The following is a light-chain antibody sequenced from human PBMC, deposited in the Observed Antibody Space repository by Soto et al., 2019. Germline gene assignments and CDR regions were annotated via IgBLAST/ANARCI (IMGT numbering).Light chain of an antibody. V-gene: IGKV1-39*01. J-gene: IGKJ1*01. CDR1: QSISTY. CDR2: ATS. Sequence: DIQMTQSPSSLSASVGDRATITCRASQSISTYLHWYQQKPGTAPKLLIYATSNLQSGVPSRFSGSGSGTDFTLTINSLQPEDSATYYCQQAYSTPWTFGQGTKVDIK. CDR3: QQAYSTPWT.